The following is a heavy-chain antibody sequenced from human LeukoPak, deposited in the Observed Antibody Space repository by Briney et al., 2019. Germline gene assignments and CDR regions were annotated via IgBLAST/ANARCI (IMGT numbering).Heavy chain of an antibody. J-gene: IGHJ4*02. D-gene: IGHD2-2*01. CDR3: AKDPDCSSTSCL. CDR1: GFTFSSYA. V-gene: IGHV3-23*01. CDR2: ISGSGGST. Sequence: PGGSLRLSCAACGFTFSSYAMSLVRQAPGKGLEWVSAISGSGGSTYYADSVKGRFTISRDNSKNTLYLQMNSLRAEDTAVYYCAKDPDCSSTSCLWGQGTLVTVSS.